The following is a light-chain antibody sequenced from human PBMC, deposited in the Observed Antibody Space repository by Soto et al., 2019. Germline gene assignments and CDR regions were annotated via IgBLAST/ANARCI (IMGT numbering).Light chain of an antibody. J-gene: IGKJ3*01. CDR3: QKYSSVPV. V-gene: IGKV1-27*01. CDR1: QDIRNF. Sequence: DIQMTQSPTSLSASVGDRVTITCRASQDIRNFVAWYQQKPGKAPKLLIYAASTLQSGVPSRFSGSGSGTDFTLTINSLQPDYVATYYCQKYSSVPVFGPGTKVEIK. CDR2: AAS.